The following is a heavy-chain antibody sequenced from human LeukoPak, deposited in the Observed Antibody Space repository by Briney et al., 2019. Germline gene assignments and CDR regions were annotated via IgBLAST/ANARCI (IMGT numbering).Heavy chain of an antibody. CDR3: ASPSSGQSFDI. Sequence: GGSLRLSCAASGFTFSSYWIHWVRQAPGKGLVWVSRINTDGSSTSYADSVKGRFTISRDNSKNTLYLQMNSLRAEDTAVYYCASPSSGQSFDIWGQGTTVTVSS. CDR2: INTDGSST. CDR1: GFTFSSYW. D-gene: IGHD3-22*01. V-gene: IGHV3-74*01. J-gene: IGHJ3*02.